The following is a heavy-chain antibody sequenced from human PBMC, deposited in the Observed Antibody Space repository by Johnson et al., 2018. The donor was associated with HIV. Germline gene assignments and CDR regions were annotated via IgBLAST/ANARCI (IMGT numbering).Heavy chain of an antibody. D-gene: IGHD6-19*01. CDR1: GFTFSSYD. CDR2: IGTAGDT. Sequence: VQLVESGGGLVQPGGSLRLSCAASGFTFSSYDMHWVRQATGKGLEWVSAIGTAGDTYYPGSVKGRFTISRENAKNSLYLQMNSLRAGATAVYYCAREYSSHGFDIWGQGTMVTVSS. CDR3: AREYSSHGFDI. V-gene: IGHV3-13*01. J-gene: IGHJ3*02.